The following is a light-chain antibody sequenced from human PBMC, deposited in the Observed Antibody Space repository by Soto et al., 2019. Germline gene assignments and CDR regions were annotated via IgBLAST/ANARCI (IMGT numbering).Light chain of an antibody. V-gene: IGLV1-44*01. CDR3: AAWDVSLVV. CDR2: SDN. J-gene: IGLJ2*01. Sequence: QSVLTQPPSASGTPGQRVTISCSGSSSNIGTNTVIWYQQLPGAAPKLLIYSDNQRPSGVPDRFSGSKSGTSASLAISGLQSEDEADYYCAAWDVSLVVVRGGTQLPDL. CDR1: SSNIGTNT.